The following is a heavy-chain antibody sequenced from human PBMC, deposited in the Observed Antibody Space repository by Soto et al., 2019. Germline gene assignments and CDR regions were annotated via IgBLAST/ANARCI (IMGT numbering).Heavy chain of an antibody. D-gene: IGHD5-18*01. J-gene: IGHJ4*02. Sequence: QVQLQESGPGLVKPSETLSLTCTVSGGSISSYYWSWIRQPPGKGLGWIGYIYYGGGTNYNPSLKGRVTVSVDTAKNQFSLKLSSVTAAGTAVYYCARVRGYCYGYGSFDYWGQGTLVTVSS. CDR2: IYYGGGT. CDR1: GGSISSYY. CDR3: ARVRGYCYGYGSFDY. V-gene: IGHV4-59*01.